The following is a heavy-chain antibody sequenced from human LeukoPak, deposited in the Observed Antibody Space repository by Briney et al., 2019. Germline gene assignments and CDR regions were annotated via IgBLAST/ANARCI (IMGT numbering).Heavy chain of an antibody. D-gene: IGHD5-18*01. CDR1: GFNFSRYW. Sequence: PGGSLRLSCAASGFNFSRYWMNWVRQAPGKGLEWVANIKQDGSEKYYVDSVKGRFTISRDNAKNSLYLQMNSLRAEDTAVYYCAKAPELWLPFDYWGQGTLVTVSS. CDR3: AKAPELWLPFDY. J-gene: IGHJ4*02. CDR2: IKQDGSEK. V-gene: IGHV3-7*03.